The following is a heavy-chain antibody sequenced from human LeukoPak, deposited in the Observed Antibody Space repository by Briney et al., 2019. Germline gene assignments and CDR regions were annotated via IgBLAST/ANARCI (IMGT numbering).Heavy chain of an antibody. D-gene: IGHD3-3*01. CDR3: AKSRSNYDFWSAFDY. V-gene: IGHV3-30*02. Sequence: QPGGSLRLSCVASGLPFNTYFMHWVRQAPGKGLEWVASIRYDGSNKYYADSVRGRLSISRDNSKETLYLQMNSLRTGDTAVYYCAKSRSNYDFWSAFDYWGQGALVTVSS. J-gene: IGHJ4*02. CDR1: GLPFNTYF. CDR2: IRYDGSNK.